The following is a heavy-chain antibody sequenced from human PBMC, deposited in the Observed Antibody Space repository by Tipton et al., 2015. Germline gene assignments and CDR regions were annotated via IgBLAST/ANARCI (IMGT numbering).Heavy chain of an antibody. Sequence: GLVKPSQTLSLTCGISGDSVSSDSAAWHWIRQSPSRGLEWLGRTYYRSKWYNDYAVSVKSRITINPDTSKNQFSLTLNSVTAADTAVYYCARDLEHGMDVWGQGTTVTVSS. CDR3: ARDLEHGMDV. V-gene: IGHV6-1*01. CDR1: GDSVSSDSAA. CDR2: TYYRSKWYN. D-gene: IGHD5-24*01. J-gene: IGHJ6*02.